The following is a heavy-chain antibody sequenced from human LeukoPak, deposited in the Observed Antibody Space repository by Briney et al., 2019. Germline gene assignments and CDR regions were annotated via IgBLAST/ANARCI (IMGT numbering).Heavy chain of an antibody. V-gene: IGHV3-21*01. Sequence: GGSLRLSCAASGFTFSSYSMNWVRQAPGKGLEWVSSISSSSSYIYYADSVKGRFTISRDNAKNSLYLQMNSLRAEDTAVYYCAREDAWSGPLGAFDIWGQGTMVTVSS. J-gene: IGHJ3*02. CDR2: ISSSSSYI. D-gene: IGHD3-3*01. CDR1: GFTFSSYS. CDR3: AREDAWSGPLGAFDI.